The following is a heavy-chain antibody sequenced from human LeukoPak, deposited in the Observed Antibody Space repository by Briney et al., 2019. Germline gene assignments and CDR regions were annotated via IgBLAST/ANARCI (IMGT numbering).Heavy chain of an antibody. D-gene: IGHD3-16*01. Sequence: SETLSLTCTVSGGSISSSSYYWGWIRQPPGKGLEWIGSIYYSGSTYYNPSLKSRVTISVDTSKNQFSLQLSSVTAADTAVYYCARPRVQLGGAFDIWGQGTMVTVSS. V-gene: IGHV4-39*01. CDR3: ARPRVQLGGAFDI. CDR2: IYYSGST. J-gene: IGHJ3*02. CDR1: GGSISSSSYY.